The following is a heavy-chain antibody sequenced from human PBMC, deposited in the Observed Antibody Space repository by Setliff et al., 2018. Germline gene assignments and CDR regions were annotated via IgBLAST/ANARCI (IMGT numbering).Heavy chain of an antibody. Sequence: EASVKVSCKASGGTFSSYGISWVRQAPGQGLEWMGGTIPMFGTTSYARQFQGRVTIITDESTSTAYMQLSSLGSEDTAVYYCVREGVDSRSSTDYRYYMDVWGKGTMVTVSS. J-gene: IGHJ6*03. CDR3: VREGVDSRSSTDYRYYMDV. V-gene: IGHV1-69*05. D-gene: IGHD3-22*01. CDR2: TIPMFGTT. CDR1: GGTFSSYG.